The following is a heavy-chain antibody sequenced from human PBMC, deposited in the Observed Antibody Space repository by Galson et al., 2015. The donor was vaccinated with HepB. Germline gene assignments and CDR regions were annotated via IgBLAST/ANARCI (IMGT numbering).Heavy chain of an antibody. V-gene: IGHV3-48*02. Sequence: LRLSCAASGFTFSYYHMNWVRQAPGKGLEWISYVTSSSTTIHYADSVRGRFTISRDNAKNSLYLQMNNLRDDDTATYYCARVYQDHSGVDYWGQGTLVTVSS. J-gene: IGHJ4*02. CDR2: VTSSSTTI. CDR3: ARVYQDHSGVDY. D-gene: IGHD4/OR15-4a*01. CDR1: GFTFSYYH.